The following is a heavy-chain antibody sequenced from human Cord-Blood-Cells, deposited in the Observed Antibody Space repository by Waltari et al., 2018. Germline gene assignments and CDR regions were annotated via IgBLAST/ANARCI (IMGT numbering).Heavy chain of an antibody. J-gene: IGHJ4*02. CDR2: IYYSGST. D-gene: IGHD7-27*01. CDR1: GGSIRSYS. CDR3: ARETDWGYYFDY. V-gene: IGHV4-59*01. Sequence: QVQLQVSGPGLVKPSETLSLTCTVSGGSIRSYSWSWIRQPPGKGLEWIGYIYYSGSTNYNPSLKSRVTISVDTSKNHFSLKLSSVTAADTAVYYCARETDWGYYFDYWGQGTLVTVSS.